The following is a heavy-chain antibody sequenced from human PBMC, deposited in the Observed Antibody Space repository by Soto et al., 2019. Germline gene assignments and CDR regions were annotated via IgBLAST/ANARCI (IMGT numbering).Heavy chain of an antibody. V-gene: IGHV2-5*02. Sequence: QITLNESGPTLVKPTQPLTLTCTFSGFSLTTSGVGVGWIRQSPGKAPEWLALIYWDDDKRYSPSLKSRLTITKDTSKNPVVLTMANLDPADTATYYCAHRVLRTVFGLVTTTAIYFDFWGQGPPVAVSS. D-gene: IGHD3-3*01. CDR3: AHRVLRTVFGLVTTTAIYFDF. CDR2: IYWDDDK. J-gene: IGHJ4*02. CDR1: GFSLTTSGVG.